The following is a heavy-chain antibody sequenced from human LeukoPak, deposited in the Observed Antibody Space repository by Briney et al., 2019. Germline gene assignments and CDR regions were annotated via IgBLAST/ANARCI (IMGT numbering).Heavy chain of an antibody. CDR2: INTNTGNT. CDR1: GYTFTSYA. D-gene: IGHD5-12*01. V-gene: IGHV7-4-1*02. CDR3: ARLGIVGGYDLDY. Sequence: ASVKVSCKASGYTFTSYAMNWVRLAPGQGLEWMGWINTNTGNTTYAQGFTGRFVFSLDTSVSTAYLQISSLKAEDTAVYYCARLGIVGGYDLDYWGQGTLVTVSS. J-gene: IGHJ4*02.